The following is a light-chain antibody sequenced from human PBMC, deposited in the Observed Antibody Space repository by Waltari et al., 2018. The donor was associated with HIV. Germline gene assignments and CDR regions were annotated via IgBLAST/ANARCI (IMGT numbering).Light chain of an antibody. CDR1: SSDVGGYNY. J-gene: IGLJ1*01. Sequence: GSPGQSITISCSGTSSDVGGYNYVSWYQQHPGKAPKLIMYEVSNRPSGISHRFSGSKSDNTASLTISGLQAEDEADYYCSSYTTSSTLVFGTGTKVSVL. CDR3: SSYTTSSTLV. CDR2: EVS. V-gene: IGLV2-14*01.